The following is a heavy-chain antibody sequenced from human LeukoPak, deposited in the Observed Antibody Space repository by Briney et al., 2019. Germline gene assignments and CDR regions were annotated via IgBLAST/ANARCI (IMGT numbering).Heavy chain of an antibody. V-gene: IGHV3-30*02. CDR3: AKVNDYGDYVSFDY. D-gene: IGHD4-17*01. CDR2: IRYDGSNK. Sequence: GGSLRLSCAASGYTFSSYGMHWVRQAPGKGLEWVAFIRYDGSNKYYADSVKGRFTISRDNSKNTLYLQMNSLRAEDTAVYYCAKVNDYGDYVSFDYWGQGTLVTVSS. CDR1: GYTFSSYG. J-gene: IGHJ4*02.